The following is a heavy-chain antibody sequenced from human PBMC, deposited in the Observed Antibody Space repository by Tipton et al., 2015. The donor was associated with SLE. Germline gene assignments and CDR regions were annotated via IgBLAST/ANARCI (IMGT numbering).Heavy chain of an antibody. CDR2: IFSSGNT. J-gene: IGHJ4*02. Sequence: TLSLTCTVSGDSMNSGVYYWSWLRQPAGKGLEWIGRIFSSGNTIYNPSLKSRVTISEDTSKNRFSLRRSSVTAADTAVYYCAREGISYCGGDCHGSFDYWGQGSLVTVSS. D-gene: IGHD2-21*01. CDR1: GDSMNSGVYY. CDR3: AREGISYCGGDCHGSFDY. V-gene: IGHV4-61*02.